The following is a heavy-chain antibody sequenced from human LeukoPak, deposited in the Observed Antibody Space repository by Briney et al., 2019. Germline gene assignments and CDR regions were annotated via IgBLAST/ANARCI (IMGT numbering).Heavy chain of an antibody. CDR1: GFTLSNYA. CDR3: AKDTTAWWYHRAYMNV. CDR2: ISGSGDKT. Sequence: GGSLRLSCAASGFTLSNYAMSWVRQAPGGGLEWVSAISGSGDKTYHADSVRGRFTISRDNSKNTLSLQMNSLRVDDSAVYFCAKDTTAWWYHRAYMNVWGKGTTVPVSS. D-gene: IGHD2-15*01. V-gene: IGHV3-23*01. J-gene: IGHJ6*03.